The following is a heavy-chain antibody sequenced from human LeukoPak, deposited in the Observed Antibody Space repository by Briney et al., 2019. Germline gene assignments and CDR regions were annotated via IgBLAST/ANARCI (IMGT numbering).Heavy chain of an antibody. Sequence: PGRSLRLSCAASGFAFSSYAMHWVRQAPGKGLEWVAVISYDGSNKYYADSVKGRFTISRDNSKNTLYLQMNSLRAEDTAVYYCARESIAARPLDYWGQGTLVTVSS. CDR2: ISYDGSNK. J-gene: IGHJ4*02. D-gene: IGHD6-6*01. CDR1: GFAFSSYA. CDR3: ARESIAARPLDY. V-gene: IGHV3-30-3*01.